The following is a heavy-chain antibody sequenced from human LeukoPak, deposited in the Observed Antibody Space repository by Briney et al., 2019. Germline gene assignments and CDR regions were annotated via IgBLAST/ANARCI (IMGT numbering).Heavy chain of an antibody. CDR2: IIPIFGTA. V-gene: IGHV1-69*13. D-gene: IGHD3-9*01. CDR1: GGTFSSYA. Sequence: ASVKVSCKASGGTFSSYAISWVRQAPGQGLEWMGGIIPIFGTANYAQKFQGRVTITADESTSTAYMELGSLRSEDTAVYYCAGGTYYDILTGYLIPGRGGCLGYWGQGTLVTVSS. CDR3: AGGTYYDILTGYLIPGRGGCLGY. J-gene: IGHJ4*02.